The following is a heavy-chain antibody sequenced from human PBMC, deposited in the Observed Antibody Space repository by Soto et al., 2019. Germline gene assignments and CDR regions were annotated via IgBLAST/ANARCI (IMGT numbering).Heavy chain of an antibody. CDR3: ARSLVVVVIEDAFDI. CDR1: GGTFSSYA. CDR2: IIPIFGTA. D-gene: IGHD3-22*01. J-gene: IGHJ3*02. V-gene: IGHV1-69*13. Sequence: AASVKVSCKASGGTFSSYAISWVRQAPGQGLEWMGGIIPIFGTANYAQKFQGRVTITADESTSTAYMELSSLRSEDTAAYYCARSLVVVVIEDAFDIWGRGTMVTVSS.